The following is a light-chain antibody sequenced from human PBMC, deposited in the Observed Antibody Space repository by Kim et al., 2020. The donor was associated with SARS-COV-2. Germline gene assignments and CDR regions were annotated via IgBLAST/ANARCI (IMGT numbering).Light chain of an antibody. J-gene: IGLJ3*02. CDR3: GTWDSSLSVWL. CDR1: SSNIGTKY. V-gene: IGLV1-51*01. CDR2: DNN. Sequence: QKVTITCSGSSSNIGTKYGSWYQHLPGTVPKGLIYDNNKRPSGIPDRFSGSKSGTSGTLDITGLQTGDEADYYCGTWDSSLSVWLFGGGTQLTVL.